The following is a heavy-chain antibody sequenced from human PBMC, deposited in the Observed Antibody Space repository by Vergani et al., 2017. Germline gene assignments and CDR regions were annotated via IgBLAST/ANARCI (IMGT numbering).Heavy chain of an antibody. CDR1: GGSISSGSYY. V-gene: IGHV4-61*02. CDR3: ARSPLGYYGSGDRRGYGMDV. CDR2: IYTSGST. Sequence: QVQLQESGPGLVKPSQTLSLTCTVSGGSISSGSYYWSWIRQPAGKGLEWIGRIYTSGSTNYNPSLKSRVTMSVDTSKNQFSLKLSSVTAADTAVYYCARSPLGYYGSGDRRGYGMDVWGQGTTVTVSS. D-gene: IGHD3-10*01. J-gene: IGHJ6*02.